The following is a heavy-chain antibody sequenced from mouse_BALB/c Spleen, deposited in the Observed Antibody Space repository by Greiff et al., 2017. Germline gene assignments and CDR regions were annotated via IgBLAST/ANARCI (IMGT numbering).Heavy chain of an antibody. CDR1: GFTFSSYA. J-gene: IGHJ2*01. CDR3: ARGSITTATDYFDY. Sequence: EVQVVESGGGLVKPGGSLKLSCAASGFTFSSYAMSWVRQSPEKRLEWVAEISSGGSYTYYPDTVTGRFTISRDNAKNTLYLEMSSLRSEDTAMYYCARGSITTATDYFDYWGQGTTLTVSS. D-gene: IGHD1-2*01. V-gene: IGHV5-9-4*01. CDR2: ISSGGSYT.